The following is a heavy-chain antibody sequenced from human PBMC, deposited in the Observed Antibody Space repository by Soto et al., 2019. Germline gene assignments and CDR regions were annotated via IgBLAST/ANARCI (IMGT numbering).Heavy chain of an antibody. J-gene: IGHJ6*02. CDR2: IYWDDDK. V-gene: IGHV2-5*02. CDR1: GFSLSTSVVS. D-gene: IGHD3-10*01. CDR3: AHMGGYGSGKPNYFYYYGMDV. Sequence: QITLKESGPTLVKPTQTLTLTCTFSGFSLSTSVVSVGWIRQPPGKALEWLALIYWDDDKRYSPSLKSRLTITKDTSKNQVVLTMSNIDPVDTATYYCAHMGGYGSGKPNYFYYYGMDVWGQGTTVTVSS.